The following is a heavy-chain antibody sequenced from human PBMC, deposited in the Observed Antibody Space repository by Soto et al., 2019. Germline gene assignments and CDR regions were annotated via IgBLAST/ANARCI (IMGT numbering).Heavy chain of an antibody. CDR1: GFTFSSYS. V-gene: IGHV3-48*01. CDR2: ISSSSSTI. CDR3: AQRSSMGRGLIYFDY. Sequence: GWSLRLSCAASGFTFSSYSMNWVRQAPGKGLEWVSYISSSSSTIYYADSVKGRFTISRDNAKNSLYLQMNSLRAEDTALYYCAQRSSMGRGLIYFDYWGQGPLVTVSX. J-gene: IGHJ4*02. D-gene: IGHD3-10*01.